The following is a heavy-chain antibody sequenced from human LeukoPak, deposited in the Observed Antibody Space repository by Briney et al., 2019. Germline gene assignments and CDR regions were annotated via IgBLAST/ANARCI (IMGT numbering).Heavy chain of an antibody. Sequence: PSETLSLTCTASGGSIGSYYWSWIRQPPGKGLEWIGYIYDSGSTNYNPSLKSRVTISVDTSKNQFSLKLSSVTAADTAVYYCATLEVVVPGYWGQGTLVTVSS. CDR1: GGSIGSYY. V-gene: IGHV4-59*12. J-gene: IGHJ4*02. CDR2: IYDSGST. D-gene: IGHD2-15*01. CDR3: ATLEVVVPGY.